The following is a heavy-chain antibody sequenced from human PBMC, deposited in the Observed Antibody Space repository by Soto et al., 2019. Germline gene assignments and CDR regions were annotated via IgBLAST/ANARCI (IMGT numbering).Heavy chain of an antibody. V-gene: IGHV3-21*01. D-gene: IGHD3-9*01. Sequence: LRLSCAASGFSLRTYSMNWVRQAPGKGLEWLASISSRSNYIYYGDSVKGRFNISRDNAKNSLYLQMSSLRAEDTAVYYCARDPPGDILTCSIHFDFWGQGTLVTVSS. CDR1: GFSLRTYS. J-gene: IGHJ4*02. CDR2: ISSRSNYI. CDR3: ARDPPGDILTCSIHFDF.